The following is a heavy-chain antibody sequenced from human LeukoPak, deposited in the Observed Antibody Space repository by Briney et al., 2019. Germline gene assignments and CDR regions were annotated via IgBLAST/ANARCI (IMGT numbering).Heavy chain of an antibody. CDR2: MNPSGST. J-gene: IGHJ6*03. Sequence: SETLSLTCTVSGASISNYYWSWIRQTPEKGLEWIGEMNPSGSTSYNPSLKSRVTISVDTSKNQFSLKLSSVTAADTAVYYCARGRQDVTMIVVVMTAVSYYLDVWGKGTTVTVS. D-gene: IGHD3-22*01. CDR1: GASISNYY. CDR3: ARGRQDVTMIVVVMTAVSYYLDV. V-gene: IGHV4-34*01.